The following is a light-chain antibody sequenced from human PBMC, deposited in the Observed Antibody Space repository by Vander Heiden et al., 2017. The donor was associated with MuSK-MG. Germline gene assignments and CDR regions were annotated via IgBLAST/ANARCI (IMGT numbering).Light chain of an antibody. CDR3: QHSFNNPYT. J-gene: IGKJ2*01. Sequence: IQMTQSPSSLSASVGDRVTITCRASQSISTFLNWYQQRPGKAPKLLIYGTSSLQSGVPSRFSGSGSGTDFTLTISSLQPEDFATYYCQHSFNNPYTFGQGTKLEIK. V-gene: IGKV1-39*01. CDR2: GTS. CDR1: QSISTF.